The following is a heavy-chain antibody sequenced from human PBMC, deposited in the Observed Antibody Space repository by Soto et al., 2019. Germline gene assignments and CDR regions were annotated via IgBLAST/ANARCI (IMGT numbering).Heavy chain of an antibody. V-gene: IGHV3-48*03. CDR2: ISSGGSVL. CDR1: GFILNSYS. CDR3: ARDLKGSYYGLEY. D-gene: IGHD1-26*01. Sequence: EVQLVESGGGLVQPGGSLRLSCVASGFILNSYSMNWVRQAPGKGLEWVSYISSGGSVLYYADSVKGRFTISRDNAKNSLYLQMNSLRADDTAVYYCARDLKGSYYGLEYWGQGTLVTVSS. J-gene: IGHJ4*02.